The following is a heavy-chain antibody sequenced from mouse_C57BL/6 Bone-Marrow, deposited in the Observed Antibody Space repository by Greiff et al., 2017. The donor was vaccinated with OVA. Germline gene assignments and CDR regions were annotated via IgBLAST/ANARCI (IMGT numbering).Heavy chain of an antibody. J-gene: IGHJ1*03. CDR2: IWTGGGT. V-gene: IGHV2-9-1*01. CDR3: ARNWYGYLWYFDV. Sequence: VQLVESGPGLVAPSQSLSITCTVSGFSLTSYAISWVRQPPGKGLEWLGVIWTGGGTNYNSALTSRLSISKDNYKSQVCLKMNRLQTDDTARYYCARNWYGYLWYFDVWGTGTTVTVSS. D-gene: IGHD2-2*01. CDR1: GFSLTSYA.